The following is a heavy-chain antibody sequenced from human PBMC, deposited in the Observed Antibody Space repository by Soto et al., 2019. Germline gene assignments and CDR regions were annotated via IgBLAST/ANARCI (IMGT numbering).Heavy chain of an antibody. CDR3: ARDSIVGSPGY. CDR1: GGSFSGYY. D-gene: IGHD1-26*01. J-gene: IGHJ4*02. CDR2: INHSGST. V-gene: IGHV4-34*01. Sequence: LSLTCAVYGGSFSGYYWSWIRQPPGKGLEWIGEINHSGSTNYNPSLKSRVTISVDTSKNQFSLKLSSVTAADTAVYYCARDSIVGSPGYWGQGTLVTVSS.